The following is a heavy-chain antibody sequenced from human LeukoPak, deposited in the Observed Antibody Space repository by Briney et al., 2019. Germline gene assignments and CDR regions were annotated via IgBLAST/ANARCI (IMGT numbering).Heavy chain of an antibody. CDR2: INPHSGGT. CDR3: ARDVEDIVVVVAATSGAFDI. CDR1: GYTFTDYY. V-gene: IGHV1-2*02. Sequence: GASVKVSCKASGYTFTDYYMHWVRQAPGQGLEWMGWINPHSGGTDHAQKFQGRVTMTRDTSISTAYMELSRLRSDDTAVYYCARDVEDIVVVVAATSGAFDIWGQGTMVTVSS. D-gene: IGHD2-15*01. J-gene: IGHJ3*02.